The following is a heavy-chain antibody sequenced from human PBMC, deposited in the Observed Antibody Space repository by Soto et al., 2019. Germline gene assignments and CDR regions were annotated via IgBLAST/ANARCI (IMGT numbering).Heavy chain of an antibody. Sequence: PSETLCLTCTVSDVSISSGDYFLGWVRQPPGKGLEWIASFYYSGTTFYKPSLKSRVTISRDTSKNQFSLRLTSVTVADTAIYFCARDRGDSKFDSWGQGSLVTVSS. V-gene: IGHV4-39*01. CDR1: DVSISSGDYF. CDR2: FYYSGTT. D-gene: IGHD4-17*01. CDR3: ARDRGDSKFDS. J-gene: IGHJ4*02.